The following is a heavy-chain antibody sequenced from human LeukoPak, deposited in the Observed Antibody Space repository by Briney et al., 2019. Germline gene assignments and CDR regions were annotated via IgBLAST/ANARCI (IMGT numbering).Heavy chain of an antibody. J-gene: IGHJ5*02. CDR1: GYSFTSYW. Sequence: GESLKISCKGSGYSFTSYWIGWVRQMPGKGLGWMGIIYPGDSDTRYSPSFQGQVTISADKSISTAYLQWSSLEASDTAMYYCARRATMVRGVSVGYWFDPWGQGTLVTVSS. V-gene: IGHV5-51*01. CDR2: IYPGDSDT. D-gene: IGHD3-10*01. CDR3: ARRATMVRGVSVGYWFDP.